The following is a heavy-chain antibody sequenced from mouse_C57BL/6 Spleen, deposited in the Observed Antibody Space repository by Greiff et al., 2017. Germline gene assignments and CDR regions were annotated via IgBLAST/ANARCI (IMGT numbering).Heavy chain of an antibody. CDR2: IYPGSGNT. D-gene: IGHD4-1*01. CDR3: ARKGNWGFAD. V-gene: IGHV1-76*01. CDR1: GYTFTDYY. Sequence: VQLQQSGAELVRPGASVKLSCKASGYTFTDYYINWVKQRPGQGLEWIARIYPGSGNTYYNEKFKGKATLTAEKSSSTAYMQLSSRTSEDSAVYFGARKGNWGFADWGQGTLVTVSA. J-gene: IGHJ3*01.